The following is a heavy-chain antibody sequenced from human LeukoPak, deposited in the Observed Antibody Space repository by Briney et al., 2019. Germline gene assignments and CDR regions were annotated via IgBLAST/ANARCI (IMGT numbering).Heavy chain of an antibody. CDR2: IYYSGST. V-gene: IGHV4-59*01. CDR3: ARSGLWFGELFGWFDP. J-gene: IGHJ5*02. CDR1: GGSISSYY. D-gene: IGHD3-10*01. Sequence: SETLSLTCTVSGGSISSYYWSWIRQPPGKGLEWIGYIYYSGSTNYNPSLKSRVTISVDTSKNQFSLKLSSETAADTAVYYCARSGLWFGELFGWFDPWGQGTLVTVSS.